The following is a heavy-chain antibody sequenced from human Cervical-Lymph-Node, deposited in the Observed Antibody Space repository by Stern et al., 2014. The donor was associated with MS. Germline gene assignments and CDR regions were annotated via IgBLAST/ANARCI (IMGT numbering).Heavy chain of an antibody. V-gene: IGHV3-33*01. J-gene: IGHJ6*02. Sequence: QVQLMQSGGGVVQPGRSLRLSCAVSGFTLSGYGMHWVRQAPGKGLEWVAVIWYDGSNKFYADSVKGRFTISRDNSKNTLYLQMNSLRGEDTAVYYCARAPADSDEWYRPSHGMDVWGQGTTVTVSS. CDR3: ARAPADSDEWYRPSHGMDV. CDR1: GFTLSGYG. CDR2: IWYDGSNK. D-gene: IGHD1-26*01.